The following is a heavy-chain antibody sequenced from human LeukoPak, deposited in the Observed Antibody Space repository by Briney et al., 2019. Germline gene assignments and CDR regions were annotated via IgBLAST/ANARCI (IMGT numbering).Heavy chain of an antibody. Sequence: PGGSLRLSCAASGFTFSSYGMHWVRQAPGKGLEWVAVIWYDGSNKYYADSVKGRFTISRDNSKNTLYLQTNSLGAEDTAVYYCARGGPNWDYGSGSPADYWGQGTLVTVSS. CDR1: GFTFSSYG. CDR3: ARGGPNWDYGSGSPADY. J-gene: IGHJ4*02. CDR2: IWYDGSNK. V-gene: IGHV3-33*01. D-gene: IGHD3-10*01.